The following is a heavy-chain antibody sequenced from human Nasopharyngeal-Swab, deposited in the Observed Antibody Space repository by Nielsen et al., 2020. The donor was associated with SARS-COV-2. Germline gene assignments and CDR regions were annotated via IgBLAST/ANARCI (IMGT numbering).Heavy chain of an antibody. D-gene: IGHD4-23*01. CDR2: IKEDGSAK. CDR3: AGGNSADH. Sequence: GGSLRLSCAASGFTFSRSWMSWVRQAPGKGLEWVANIKEDGSAKYYVDSVKGRFTISSDNAKNSLYLQMNSLRAEDTAVYYCAGGNSADHWGQGTLVTVSS. V-gene: IGHV3-7*03. CDR1: GFTFSRSW. J-gene: IGHJ4*02.